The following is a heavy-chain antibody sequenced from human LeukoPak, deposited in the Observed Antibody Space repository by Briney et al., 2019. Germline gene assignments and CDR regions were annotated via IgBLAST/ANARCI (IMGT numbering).Heavy chain of an antibody. J-gene: IGHJ6*02. Sequence: ASVKVSCKASGGTFSSYAISWVRQAPGQGLEWMGRIIPILGIANYAQKFQGRVTITADKSTSTAYMELSSLRSEDTAVYYCAGARNLGGNCYYYGMDVWGQGTTVTVSS. CDR2: IIPILGIA. CDR1: GGTFSSYA. CDR3: AGARNLGGNCYYYGMDV. D-gene: IGHD1-7*01. V-gene: IGHV1-69*04.